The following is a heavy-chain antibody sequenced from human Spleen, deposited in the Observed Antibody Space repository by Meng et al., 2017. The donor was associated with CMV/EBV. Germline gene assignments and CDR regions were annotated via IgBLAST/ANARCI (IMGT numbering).Heavy chain of an antibody. J-gene: IGHJ4*02. V-gene: IGHV1-2*02. CDR1: GYTFTGYY. CDR3: ARVARFDFWSTYNPIDY. D-gene: IGHD3-3*01. Sequence: ASVKVSCKASGYTFTGYYMHWVRQAPGQGLEWMGWINPNSGGTNYPQKFQGRVTMTRDTSISTAYMELSRLRFDDTAVYYCARVARFDFWSTYNPIDYWGQGTLVTVSS. CDR2: INPNSGGT.